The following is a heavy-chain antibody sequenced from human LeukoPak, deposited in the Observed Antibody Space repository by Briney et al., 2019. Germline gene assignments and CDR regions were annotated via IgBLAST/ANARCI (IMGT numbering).Heavy chain of an antibody. CDR3: ARGGDCSGGSCNNWFDP. CDR1: GGSISSYY. V-gene: IGHV4-59*01. CDR2: IYYSGST. Sequence: SETLSLTCTVSGGSISSYYWSWIRQPPGRGLEWIGYIYYSGSTNYNPSLKSRVTISVDTSKNQLSLKLSSVTAADTAVYYCARGGDCSGGSCNNWFDPWGQGTLVTVSS. J-gene: IGHJ5*02. D-gene: IGHD2-15*01.